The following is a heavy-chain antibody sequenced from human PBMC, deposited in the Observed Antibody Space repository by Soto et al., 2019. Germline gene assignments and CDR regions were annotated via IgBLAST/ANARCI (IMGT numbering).Heavy chain of an antibody. CDR3: SGDAQKGLVADFDI. D-gene: IGHD6-19*01. Sequence: QVQLVQSGAEVKEPGASVKVSCEASGYTFVSYGISWVRQAPGQGLEWMGWISPYNGNTNYVQKFQGRVTMTTDTSTSTVYMDLRSLSSDDTAGYYCSGDAQKGLVADFDIWGQGTMVTVSS. J-gene: IGHJ3*02. V-gene: IGHV1-18*01. CDR2: ISPYNGNT. CDR1: GYTFVSYG.